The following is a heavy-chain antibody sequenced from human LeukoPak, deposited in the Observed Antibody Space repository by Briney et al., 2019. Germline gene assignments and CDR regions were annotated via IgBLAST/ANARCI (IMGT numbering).Heavy chain of an antibody. CDR2: INSGGSGT. CDR1: GFNFASNW. CDR3: AGSLGPLTEY. Sequence: GGSLRLSCAVSGFNFASNWMHWVRQTPGKGLMWVSRINSGGSGTSYADSVEGRFTISRDNAKNTLYLQMNSLRAEDTAVYHCAGSLGPLTEYWGQGTLVTVSS. V-gene: IGHV3-74*01. D-gene: IGHD7-27*01. J-gene: IGHJ4*02.